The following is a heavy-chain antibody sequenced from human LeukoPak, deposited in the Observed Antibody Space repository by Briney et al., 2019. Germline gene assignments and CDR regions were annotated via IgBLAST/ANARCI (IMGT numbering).Heavy chain of an antibody. CDR2: ISPSGNT. J-gene: IGHJ4*02. CDR3: ARHYCTSPSCYLYYFDY. D-gene: IGHD2-2*01. Sequence: SDTLSLTCTVSGGSISSYHWNWIRQPAGMGLEWIGHISPSGNTNYNPSLKSRVTISVDKSKNQFSLKLTSVTAADTAVYYCARHYCTSPSCYLYYFDYWGQGTLVSVSS. V-gene: IGHV4-4*07. CDR1: GGSISSYH.